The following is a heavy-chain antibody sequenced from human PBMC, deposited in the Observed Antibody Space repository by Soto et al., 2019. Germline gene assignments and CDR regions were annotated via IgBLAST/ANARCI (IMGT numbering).Heavy chain of an antibody. CDR2: VYHTGRT. V-gene: IGHV4-61*01. D-gene: IGHD3-3*01. CDR1: GGSFKSGSYS. Sequence: QVKLQESGPGLVKPSETLSLTCTVSGGSFKSGSYSWRWIRQPPGKGLEWIGYVYHTGRTSYNPSLKRRVSISMDTSKNQFSLNLDSVTAADTAVYFCARDFAYFDSWGQGTLVTVSS. CDR3: ARDFAYFDS. J-gene: IGHJ4*02.